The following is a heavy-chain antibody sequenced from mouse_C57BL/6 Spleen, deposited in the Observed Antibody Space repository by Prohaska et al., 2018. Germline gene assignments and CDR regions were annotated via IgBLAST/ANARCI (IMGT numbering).Heavy chain of an antibody. CDR2: INSDGSAI. CDR3: MRYGDYWYFDV. CDR1: GFTFSGFW. V-gene: IGHV11-2*01. J-gene: IGHJ1*03. Sequence: EVQLLETGGGLVQPGGSRGLSCEGSGFTFSGFWMSWVRQTLGKTLEWIGDINSDGSAINYAPSIKDRFTSFRDNDKSTLYLQMSNVRSEDTATYFCMRYGDYWYFDVWGTGTTVTVSS.